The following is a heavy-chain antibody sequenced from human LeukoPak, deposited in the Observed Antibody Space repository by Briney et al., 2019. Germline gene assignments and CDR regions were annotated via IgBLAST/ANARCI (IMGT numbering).Heavy chain of an antibody. V-gene: IGHV4-59*01. CDR3: ARVSKDDYDFWSGYFDNYYYMDV. D-gene: IGHD3-3*01. Sequence: SETLSLTCTVSGGSISSYYWSWIRQPPGKGLEWIGYIYYSGSTNYNPSLKSRVTISVDTSKNQFSLKLSSVTAADTAVYYCARVSKDDYDFWSGYFDNYYYMDVWGKGTTVTVSS. CDR2: IYYSGST. J-gene: IGHJ6*03. CDR1: GGSISSYY.